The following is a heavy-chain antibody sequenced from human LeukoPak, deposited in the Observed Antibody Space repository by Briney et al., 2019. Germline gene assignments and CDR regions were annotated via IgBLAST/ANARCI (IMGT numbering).Heavy chain of an antibody. CDR1: GFTFSSYA. CDR3: ARDPRDIVVVPAAMPRDDAFDI. Sequence: AGSLRLSCAASGFTFSSYAMTWVRQAPGEGLEWVSAISGSGGRTYSADSVKGRFTISRDNAKNPLYLQMNRQRAEDTAVYYCARDPRDIVVVPAAMPRDDAFDIWGQGTMVTVSS. CDR2: ISGSGGRT. J-gene: IGHJ3*02. D-gene: IGHD2-2*01. V-gene: IGHV3-23*01.